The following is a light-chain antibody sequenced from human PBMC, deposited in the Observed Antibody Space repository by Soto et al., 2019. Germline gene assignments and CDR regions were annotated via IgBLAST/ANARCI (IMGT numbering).Light chain of an antibody. J-gene: IGKJ4*01. CDR3: QQRNNWPSVT. Sequence: AIRMTQSPSSFSASTGDRVTITCRASQGISSYLAWYQQKPGKAPKLLIYAASTLQSGVPSRFSGSGSGTDFTLTISSLEPEDFAVYYCQQRNNWPSVTFGGGTKVDIK. V-gene: IGKV1-8*01. CDR2: AAS. CDR1: QGISSY.